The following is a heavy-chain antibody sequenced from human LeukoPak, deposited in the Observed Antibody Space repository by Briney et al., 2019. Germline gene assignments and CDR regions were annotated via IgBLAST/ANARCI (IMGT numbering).Heavy chain of an antibody. J-gene: IGHJ5*02. CDR1: GGSISSSSYY. V-gene: IGHV4-39*01. CDR3: ARQLVEMATIGRSLAWFDP. D-gene: IGHD5-24*01. CDR2: IYYSGST. Sequence: SETLSLTCTVSGGSISSSSYYWGWIRQPPGKGLEWIGSIYYSGSTYYNPSLKSRVTISVDTSKNQFSLKLSSVTAADTAVYYCARQLVEMATIGRSLAWFDPWGRGTLVTVSS.